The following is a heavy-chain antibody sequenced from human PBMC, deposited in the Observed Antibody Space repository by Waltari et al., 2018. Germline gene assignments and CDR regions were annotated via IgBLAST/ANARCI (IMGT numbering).Heavy chain of an antibody. CDR3: ARDKANSSSWYGMDV. V-gene: IGHV1-2*02. CDR2: INPNSGGT. CDR1: GYTFTGYY. D-gene: IGHD6-13*01. J-gene: IGHJ6*02. Sequence: QVQLVQSGAEVKKPGASVKVSCKASGYTFTGYYMHWVRQAPGQGLEWMGWINPNSGGTNYAQKLQGRVTMTRDTSISTAYMELSRLRSDDTAVYYCARDKANSSSWYGMDVWGQGTTVTVSS.